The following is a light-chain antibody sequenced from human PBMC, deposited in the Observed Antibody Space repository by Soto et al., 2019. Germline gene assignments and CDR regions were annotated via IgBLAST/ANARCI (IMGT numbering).Light chain of an antibody. V-gene: IGKV1-5*01. CDR2: HAS. J-gene: IGKJ1*01. Sequence: DIQMTPSPSALSASVGARVTITCRASQNINTDLAWYQQKPGKVPNLLIYHASSLVTGVPSRFSGSGSGTEFTLTISSLQSEDFAVYYCQQYNNWPRTFGQGTKVDIK. CDR3: QQYNNWPRT. CDR1: QNINTD.